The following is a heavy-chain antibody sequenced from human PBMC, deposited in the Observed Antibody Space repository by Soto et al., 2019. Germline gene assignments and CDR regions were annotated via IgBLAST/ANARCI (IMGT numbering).Heavy chain of an antibody. CDR3: AHIKIRYFDWLLETTFDY. V-gene: IGHV2-5*01. Sequence: QITLKESGPTLVKPTQTLTLTCTFSGFSLSTSGVGVGWIRQPPGKALEWLALIYWNDDKRYSPSLKSRLTITKDTSKNQVVLTMTNMDPVDTATYYCAHIKIRYFDWLLETTFDYWGQGTLVTVSS. CDR1: GFSLSTSGVG. J-gene: IGHJ4*02. CDR2: IYWNDDK. D-gene: IGHD3-9*01.